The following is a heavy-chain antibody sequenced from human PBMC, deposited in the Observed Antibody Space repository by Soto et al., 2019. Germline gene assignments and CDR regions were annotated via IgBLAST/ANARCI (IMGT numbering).Heavy chain of an antibody. CDR1: GFTFSSYA. D-gene: IGHD3-16*01. J-gene: IGHJ4*02. CDR2: ISGSGGST. V-gene: IGHV3-23*01. Sequence: GGSLRLSCAASGFTFSSYAMSWVRQAPGKGLGWVSAISGSGGSTYYADSVKGRFTISRDNSKNTLYLQMNSLRAEDTAVYYCAKEGPQGIMITFGGVKGPFETDYFDYWGQGTLVTVSS. CDR3: AKEGPQGIMITFGGVKGPFETDYFDY.